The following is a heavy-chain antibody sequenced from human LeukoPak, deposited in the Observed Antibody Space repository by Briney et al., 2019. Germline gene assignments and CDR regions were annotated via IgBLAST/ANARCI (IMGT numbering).Heavy chain of an antibody. J-gene: IGHJ4*02. V-gene: IGHV1-18*01. CDR3: ARDAVSTVTAGGIDY. CDR1: GYTFTSYG. CDR2: ISAYSGNT. D-gene: IGHD2-21*02. Sequence: ASVKVSCKASGYTFTSYGINWVRQAPGQGLEWMAWISAYSGNTKYAQKIQGRVTMTTDTSTSTAYMELRSLRSDDTAVYYCARDAVSTVTAGGIDYWGQGTLVTVSS.